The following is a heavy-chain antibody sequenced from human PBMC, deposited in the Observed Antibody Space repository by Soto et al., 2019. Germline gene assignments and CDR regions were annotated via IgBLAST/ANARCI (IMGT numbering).Heavy chain of an antibody. CDR3: ASGRGYTYGYDSYNWFDP. V-gene: IGHV1-69*12. CDR1: GGTFRNYA. Sequence: QVQLVQSGAEVKKPGSSVKVSCKASGGTFRNYAFNWVRQAPGQGLEWMGGIIPIFGTTNYAQKFQGRVTITADESTTTGYRGLSSVRSEDPAVYYCASGRGYTYGYDSYNWFDPWGQGTRVTVSS. J-gene: IGHJ5*02. D-gene: IGHD5-18*01. CDR2: IIPIFGTT.